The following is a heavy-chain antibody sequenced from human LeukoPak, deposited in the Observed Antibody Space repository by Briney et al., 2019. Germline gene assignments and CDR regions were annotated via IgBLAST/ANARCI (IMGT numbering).Heavy chain of an antibody. D-gene: IGHD6-6*01. Sequence: GGSLRLSCVASGFTFSGFWMHWVRQPPGKGLAWVSRISSDGSTTTYADSVKGRFTISRDNFKNTLYLQMNSLRDEDTAVYYCARPSSKSSNYYYGMDVWGQGTTVTVSS. CDR2: ISSDGSTT. J-gene: IGHJ6*02. V-gene: IGHV3-74*01. CDR1: GFTFSGFW. CDR3: ARPSSKSSNYYYGMDV.